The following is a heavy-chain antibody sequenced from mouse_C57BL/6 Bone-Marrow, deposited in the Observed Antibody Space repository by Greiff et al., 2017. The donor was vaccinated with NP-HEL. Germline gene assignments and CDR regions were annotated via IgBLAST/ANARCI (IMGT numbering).Heavy chain of an antibody. Sequence: VQLQQSGPELVKPGASVKISCKASGYAFSSSWMNWVKQRPGKGLEWIGRIYPGDGDTNYNGKFKGKATLTADKSSSTAYMQRSSLTSEDSAVYFCARSGVLGYWGQGTTLTVSS. CDR3: ARSGVLGY. D-gene: IGHD2-14*01. J-gene: IGHJ2*01. CDR2: IYPGDGDT. V-gene: IGHV1-82*01. CDR1: GYAFSSSW.